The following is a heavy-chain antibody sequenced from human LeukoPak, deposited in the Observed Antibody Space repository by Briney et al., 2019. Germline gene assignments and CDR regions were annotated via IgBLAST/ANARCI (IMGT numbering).Heavy chain of an antibody. V-gene: IGHV1-46*01. CDR1: GYTFTSYY. D-gene: IGHD2-2*01. J-gene: IGHJ6*02. CDR3: ARLYCSSTSCYRRAYYGMDV. CDR2: INPSGGST. Sequence: GASVKVSCKASGYTFTSYYMHWVRQAPGQGLEWMGIINPSGGSTSYAQKFQGRVTMTRDTSTSTVYMELSSLRSEDTAVYYCARLYCSSTSCYRRAYYGMDVWGQGTSVTVSS.